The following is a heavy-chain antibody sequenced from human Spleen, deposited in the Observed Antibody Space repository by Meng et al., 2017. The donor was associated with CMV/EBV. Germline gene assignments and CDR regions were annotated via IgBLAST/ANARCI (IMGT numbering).Heavy chain of an antibody. CDR3: ARVAAAGRGMDV. V-gene: IGHV3-21*01. Sequence: ETLSLTCAASGFTFSSYSMNWVRQAPGKGLEWVSSISSSSSYIYYADSVKGRFTISRDNAKNPLYLQMNSLRAEDTAVYYCARVAAAGRGMDVWGQGTTVTVSS. J-gene: IGHJ6*02. CDR2: ISSSSSYI. CDR1: GFTFSSYS. D-gene: IGHD6-13*01.